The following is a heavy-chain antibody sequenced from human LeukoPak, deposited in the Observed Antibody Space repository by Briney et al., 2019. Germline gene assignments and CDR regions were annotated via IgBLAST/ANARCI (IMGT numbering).Heavy chain of an antibody. CDR2: FDPEDGET. Sequence: VASVKVSCKASGGTFSSYAISWVRQAPGKGLEWMGGFDPEDGETVYAQKFQGRVTMTEDTSTDTAYMELSSLRSEDTAVYYCATATSGITVAGRTGFSYFDYWGQGTLVTVSS. J-gene: IGHJ4*02. V-gene: IGHV1-24*01. CDR1: GGTFSSYA. D-gene: IGHD6-13*01. CDR3: ATATSGITVAGRTGFSYFDY.